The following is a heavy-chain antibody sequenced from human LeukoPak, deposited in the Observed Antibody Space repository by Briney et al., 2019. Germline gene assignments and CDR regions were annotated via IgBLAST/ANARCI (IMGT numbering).Heavy chain of an antibody. Sequence: GGSLRLSCAASGFTFTNYWMAWVRQAPRSGLEWVANINKDGSEKYYLDSVRGRFTIPRDNAKNSLYLQMNSLGAEDTAVYYCVREQYSSSWVSFDYWGQGTLVTVSS. V-gene: IGHV3-7*01. D-gene: IGHD6-13*01. CDR2: INKDGSEK. J-gene: IGHJ4*02. CDR3: VREQYSSSWVSFDY. CDR1: GFTFTNYW.